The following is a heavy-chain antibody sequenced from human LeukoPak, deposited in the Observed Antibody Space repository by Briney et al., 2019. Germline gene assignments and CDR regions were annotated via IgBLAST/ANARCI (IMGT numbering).Heavy chain of an antibody. CDR3: AKDSRERPSTIDY. D-gene: IGHD1-26*01. V-gene: IGHV3-21*04. Sequence: PGGSLRLSCAASGFTFSSYAMHWVRQAPGKGLEWVSSISSSSSYIYYADSVKGRFTISRDNAKNSLYLQMNSLRAEDTALYYCAKDSRERPSTIDYWGQGTLVTVSS. CDR1: GFTFSSYA. CDR2: ISSSSSYI. J-gene: IGHJ4*02.